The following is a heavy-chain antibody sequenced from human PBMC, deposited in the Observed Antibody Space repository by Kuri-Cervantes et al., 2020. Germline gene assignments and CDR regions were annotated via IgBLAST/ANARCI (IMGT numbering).Heavy chain of an antibody. CDR3: ARDLPHYDILTGYYPVIDAFDI. CDR2: INPNSGGT. V-gene: IGHV1-2*02. CDR1: GYTFTGYY. D-gene: IGHD3-9*01. J-gene: IGHJ3*02. Sequence: ASVKVSCKASGYTFTGYYMHWVRQAPGQGLEWMGWINPNSGGTNYAQKFQGRVTITADESTSTAYMELSSLRSEDTAVYYCARDLPHYDILTGYYPVIDAFDIWGQGTMVTVSS.